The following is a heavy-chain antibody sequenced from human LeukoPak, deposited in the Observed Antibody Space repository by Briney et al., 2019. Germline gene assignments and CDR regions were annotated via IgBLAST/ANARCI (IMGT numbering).Heavy chain of an antibody. V-gene: IGHV4-39*07. Sequence: SETLSLTCTVSGGSISSSSYYWGWFRRPPGKGLEGIGNIYYSGSTYYNPSLESRVTISVDTSKNQFSLKLSSVTAADTAVYYCARANINRWLLHGYYFDYWGQGTLVTVSS. CDR3: ARANINRWLLHGYYFDY. D-gene: IGHD3-22*01. CDR2: IYYSGST. J-gene: IGHJ4*02. CDR1: GGSISSSSYY.